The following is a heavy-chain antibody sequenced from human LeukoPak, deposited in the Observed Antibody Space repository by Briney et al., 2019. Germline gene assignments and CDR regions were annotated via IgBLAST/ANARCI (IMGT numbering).Heavy chain of an antibody. J-gene: IGHJ5*02. Sequence: GGSLRLSCAASGFTFSSYSMNWVRQASGKGLEWVSSISSSSSYIYYADSVKGRFTISRDNAKNSLYLQMNSLRAEDTAVYYCARDPSSYSSSYNWFDPWGQGTLVTVSS. CDR1: GFTFSSYS. CDR2: ISSSSSYI. CDR3: ARDPSSYSSSYNWFDP. D-gene: IGHD6-13*01. V-gene: IGHV3-21*01.